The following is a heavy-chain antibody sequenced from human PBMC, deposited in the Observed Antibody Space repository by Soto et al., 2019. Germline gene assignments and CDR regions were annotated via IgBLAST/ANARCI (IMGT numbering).Heavy chain of an antibody. CDR2: IYHSGST. Sequence: SETLSLTCAVSGYPISSGYYWGWIRQPPGKGLEWIGSIYHSGSTYYNPSLKSRVTISVDTSKNQFSLKLSSVTAADTAVYYCAREAALRDFDYWGQGTLVTVSS. J-gene: IGHJ4*02. V-gene: IGHV4-38-2*02. D-gene: IGHD6-13*01. CDR3: AREAALRDFDY. CDR1: GYPISSGYY.